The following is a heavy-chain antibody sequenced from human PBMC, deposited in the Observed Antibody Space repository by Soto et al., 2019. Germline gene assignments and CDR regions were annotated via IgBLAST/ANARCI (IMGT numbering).Heavy chain of an antibody. V-gene: IGHV1-18*01. CDR2: ISAYNGNT. CDR3: ANDLAVGRVGY. D-gene: IGHD3-16*01. Sequence: QVQLVQSGAEVKKPGASVKVSCKASGYTFTSYGISWVRQAPGQGLEWMGWISAYNGNTNDAQKLQGRVTMTTDTSTSTANKELRSQISADTAVYYGANDLAVGRVGYWGQGTLGTVAS. CDR1: GYTFTSYG. J-gene: IGHJ4*02.